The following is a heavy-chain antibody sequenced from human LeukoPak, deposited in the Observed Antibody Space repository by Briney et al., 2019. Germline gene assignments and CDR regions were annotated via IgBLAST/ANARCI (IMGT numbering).Heavy chain of an antibody. CDR3: TRDFGRSSYYFDF. D-gene: IGHD3-3*01. V-gene: IGHV3-7*01. CDR2: IKQDGSEK. J-gene: IGHJ4*02. CDR1: GFTFNGYW. Sequence: GGSLRLSCAASGFTFNGYWMSWVRQAPGKGLEWVANIKQDGSEKYYVDSVRGRVTIPRDNAENSLFLQMNHLRVEDTAVYYCTRDFGRSSYYFDFWGQGTLVTVSS.